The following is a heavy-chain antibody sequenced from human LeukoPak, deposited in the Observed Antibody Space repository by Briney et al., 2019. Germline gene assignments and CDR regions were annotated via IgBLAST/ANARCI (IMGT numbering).Heavy chain of an antibody. CDR1: GYTFTSYG. D-gene: IGHD3-22*01. V-gene: IGHV1-18*01. CDR2: ISPYNGDT. Sequence: ASVTVSFKASGYTFTSYGLSWVRQAPGQGLEWMGWISPYNGDTNYAQNLRGRVTITTDTSANTAYMELRSLRSDDTAVYYCARNRRYDSTFPDYYYYMDVWGKGTTVTISS. CDR3: ARNRRYDSTFPDYYYYMDV. J-gene: IGHJ6*03.